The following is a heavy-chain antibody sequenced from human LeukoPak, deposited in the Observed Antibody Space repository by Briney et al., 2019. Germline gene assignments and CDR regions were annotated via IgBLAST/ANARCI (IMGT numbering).Heavy chain of an antibody. CDR1: GFIFSTYG. V-gene: IGHV3-30*02. CDR2: IRHDGSIK. CDR3: AKDSLADIDY. D-gene: IGHD3-16*01. Sequence: GGSLRLSCAASGFIFSTYGMYCVRQAPGKGLEWVAFIRHDGSIKNYADSVKGRSTISRDNSKNTLYLQMNSLRAEDTAVYYCAKDSLADIDYWGQGTLVTVSS. J-gene: IGHJ4*02.